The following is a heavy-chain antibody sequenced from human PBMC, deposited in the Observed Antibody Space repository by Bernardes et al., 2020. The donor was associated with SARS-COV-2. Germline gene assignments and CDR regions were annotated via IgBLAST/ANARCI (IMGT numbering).Heavy chain of an antibody. J-gene: IGHJ4*02. Sequence: ASVKVSCKASGFTLTYFYMHWVRQAPGQGLEWMGRIDPSDGRTNYAEKFQGWVTMTRDTSISTAYMELNRLDDTAVYYCARGAGNTVTTYYFDFWGQGTLVTVSS. D-gene: IGHD4-17*01. CDR3: ARGAGNTVTTYYFDF. CDR1: GFTLTYFY. V-gene: IGHV1-2*04. CDR2: IDPSDGRT.